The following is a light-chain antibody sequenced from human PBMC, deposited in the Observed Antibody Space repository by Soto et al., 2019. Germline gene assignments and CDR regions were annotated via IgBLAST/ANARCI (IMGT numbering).Light chain of an antibody. J-gene: IGLJ1*01. CDR1: SSDVGAFNY. Sequence: QSALTQPASVSGSPGQSISISCMGTSSDVGAFNYVSWYQHHPGKAPQLIIYDVTSRPSGVSNRFSASKFGNTASLTISGLQAEDEADYYCSSYTTRNTEVFGTGTKLTVL. CDR2: DVT. CDR3: SSYTTRNTEV. V-gene: IGLV2-14*03.